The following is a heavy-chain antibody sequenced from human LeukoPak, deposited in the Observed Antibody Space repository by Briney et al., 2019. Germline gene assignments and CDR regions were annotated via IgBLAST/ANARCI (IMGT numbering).Heavy chain of an antibody. Sequence: GGSLRLSCAASGFTFSSYAMHWVRQAPGKGLEYVSAITNNGGSTYYADSVKGRFTISRDNSKNTLYLQMGSLRAEDMAVYYCARGSGSYPRGEYYFDYWGQGTLVTVSP. CDR1: GFTFSSYA. CDR3: ARGSGSYPRGEYYFDY. D-gene: IGHD1-26*01. CDR2: ITNNGGST. J-gene: IGHJ4*02. V-gene: IGHV3-64*02.